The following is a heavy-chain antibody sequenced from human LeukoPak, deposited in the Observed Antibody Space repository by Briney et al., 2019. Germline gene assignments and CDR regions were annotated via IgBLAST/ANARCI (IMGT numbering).Heavy chain of an antibody. D-gene: IGHD3-22*01. Sequence: PGGSLRLSCAASGFTFSSYAMHWVRQAPGKGLEYVSAISSNGGSTYYANSVKGRFTISRDNSKNTLYLQMGSLRAEDMAVYYCASDGYYYDSSGYYYMDVWGKGTTVTVSS. J-gene: IGHJ6*03. CDR1: GFTFSSYA. CDR2: ISSNGGST. CDR3: ASDGYYYDSSGYYYMDV. V-gene: IGHV3-64*01.